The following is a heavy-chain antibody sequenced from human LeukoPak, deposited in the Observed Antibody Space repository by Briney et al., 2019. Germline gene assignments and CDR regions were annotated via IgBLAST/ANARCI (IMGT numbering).Heavy chain of an antibody. J-gene: IGHJ6*03. CDR1: GYTFTSYG. V-gene: IGHV1-18*01. CDR3: ATRQNGGYYYYYMDV. Sequence: ASVKVSCKASGYTFTSYGISWVRQAPGQGLEWMGWISAYNGNTNYAQKLQGRVTMTTDTSTSTAYMELRSLRSDDTAVYYCATRQNGGYYYYYMDVWGKETTVTVSS. CDR2: ISAYNGNT. D-gene: IGHD1-1*01.